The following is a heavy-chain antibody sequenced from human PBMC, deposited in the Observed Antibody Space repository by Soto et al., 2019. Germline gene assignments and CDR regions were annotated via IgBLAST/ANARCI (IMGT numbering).Heavy chain of an antibody. CDR2: INAGNGNT. D-gene: IGHD2-2*01. J-gene: IGHJ4*02. CDR3: ARDGDYCSSTSCYEPFDY. Sequence: QVQLVQSGAEVKKPGASVKVSCKASGYTFTSYAMHWVRQAPGQRLEWMGWINAGNGNTKYSQKFQGRVTITRDTSDSTAYMELSRLTTEDIAVYYCARDGDYCSSTSCYEPFDYWGQGTLVTVSS. V-gene: IGHV1-3*01. CDR1: GYTFTSYA.